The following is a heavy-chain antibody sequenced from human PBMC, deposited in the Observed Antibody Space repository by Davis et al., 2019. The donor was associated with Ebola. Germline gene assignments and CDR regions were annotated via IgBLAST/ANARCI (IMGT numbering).Heavy chain of an antibody. Sequence: PGGSLRLSCAASGFTFDDYAMHWVRHAPGKGLEWVSLISGDGGSTYYADSVKGRFTISRDNSKNSLYLQMNSLRTEDTALYYCASSYDYVWGSYRYSPTRVYNPPQDYWGQGTLVTVSS. J-gene: IGHJ4*02. CDR3: ASSYDYVWGSYRYSPTRVYNPPQDY. CDR1: GFTFDDYA. V-gene: IGHV3-43*02. CDR2: ISGDGGST. D-gene: IGHD3-16*02.